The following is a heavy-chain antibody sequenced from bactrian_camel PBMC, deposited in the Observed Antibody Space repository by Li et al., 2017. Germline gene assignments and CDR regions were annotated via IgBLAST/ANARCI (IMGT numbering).Heavy chain of an antibody. CDR2: INADGPI. J-gene: IGHJ6*01. CDR1: DLFYSSYC. CDR3: AARFGTLQCPSSIGSGF. Sequence: VQLVESGGDSVQAGGSLRLSCAASDLFYSSYCIGWFRQAPGKEREEVATINADGPITLADSVKGRFIISRDNSKNTLSLQMTGLLPEDTAMYYCAARFGTLQCPSSIGSGFWGQGTQVTVS. V-gene: IGHV3S55*01.